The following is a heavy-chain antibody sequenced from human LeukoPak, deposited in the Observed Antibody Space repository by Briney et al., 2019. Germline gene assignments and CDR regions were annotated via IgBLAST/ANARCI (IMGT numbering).Heavy chain of an antibody. CDR2: INHRGST. V-gene: IGHV4-4*02. CDR3: ARLSGIVGAKTCDI. D-gene: IGHD1-26*01. J-gene: IGHJ3*02. CDR1: GGSISSSNW. Sequence: SGTLSLTCAVSGGSISSSNWWSWGRQPPGKGREEIGEINHRGSTNYNPSLKSRVTISGDTSKNQFSLKLSSVTVADTAVYYCARLSGIVGAKTCDIWGQGTMVTVSS.